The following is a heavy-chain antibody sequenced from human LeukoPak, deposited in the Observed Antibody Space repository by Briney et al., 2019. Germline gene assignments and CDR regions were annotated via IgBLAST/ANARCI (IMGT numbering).Heavy chain of an antibody. V-gene: IGHV4-34*01. CDR3: ARGANFYYYGMEV. J-gene: IGHJ6*02. CDR2: INHSGST. Sequence: SETLSLTCAVYGGSFSGYYWSWIRQPPGKGLEWIGEINHSGSTNYNPSLKSRVTISVDTSKNQFSLKLSSVTAADTAVYYCARGANFYYYGMEVWGQGTTVTVSS. CDR1: GGSFSGYY. D-gene: IGHD2-15*01.